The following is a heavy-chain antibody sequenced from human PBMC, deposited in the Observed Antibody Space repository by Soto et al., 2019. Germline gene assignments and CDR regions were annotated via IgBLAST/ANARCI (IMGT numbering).Heavy chain of an antibody. D-gene: IGHD1-20*01. J-gene: IGHJ3*01. CDR1: GGSVSSGNYF. Sequence: QLQLQESGPGLVKPAETLSLKCAVSGGSVSSGNYFWGWIRQPPGKGLEWIGNIYYNGDTYYSPSLKSRVTMSVDTAQNQFALRLTSVTAADTAVYYCARRLIDTWNQGHAFDCWGQGTLGTVSS. V-gene: IGHV4-39*01. CDR2: IYYNGDT. CDR3: ARRLIDTWNQGHAFDC.